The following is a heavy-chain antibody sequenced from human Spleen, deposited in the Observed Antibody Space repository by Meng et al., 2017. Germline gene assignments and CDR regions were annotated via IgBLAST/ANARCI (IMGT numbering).Heavy chain of an antibody. Sequence: QGQLVQSGLEVKKPGSSVKVSCKASGGTFDFSSYAFSWVRQAPGQGLEWMGGIIPIFGSANYAQKFQGRITIKTDESTSTAYMELNSLRSEDTAVYYCARNYYDSSAYYGPFDYWGQGTLVTVSS. CDR2: IIPIFGSA. V-gene: IGHV1-69*05. CDR3: ARNYYDSSAYYGPFDY. J-gene: IGHJ4*02. CDR1: GGTFDFSSYA. D-gene: IGHD3-22*01.